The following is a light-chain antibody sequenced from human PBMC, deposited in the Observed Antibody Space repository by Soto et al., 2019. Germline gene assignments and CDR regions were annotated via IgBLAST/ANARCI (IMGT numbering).Light chain of an antibody. CDR1: QGISSY. V-gene: IGKV1-8*01. CDR3: QQYYSYPPG. J-gene: IGKJ4*01. CDR2: AAS. Sequence: AIRMTQSPSSLSASTGDRVTITCRASQGISSYLAWYQQKPGKAPKLLIYAASTLQSGVPSRFSGSGSGTDFTLTISCLQSEDFGTYYCQQYYSYPPGFGGGTKVEIK.